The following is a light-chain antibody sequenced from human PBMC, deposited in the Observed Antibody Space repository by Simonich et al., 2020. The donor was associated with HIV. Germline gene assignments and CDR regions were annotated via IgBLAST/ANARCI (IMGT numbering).Light chain of an antibody. V-gene: IGKV3-15*01. CDR3: QQYNNWPPMT. Sequence: EIVMTQSPATLSVSPGERATLSCRASQSVSSNLAWYQPKPGQPPRRLIYGASTSATGIPARCSGSGSGTEFTLTISSMQSEDFAVYYCQQYNNWPPMTFGGGTKVEIK. CDR2: GAS. J-gene: IGKJ4*01. CDR1: QSVSSN.